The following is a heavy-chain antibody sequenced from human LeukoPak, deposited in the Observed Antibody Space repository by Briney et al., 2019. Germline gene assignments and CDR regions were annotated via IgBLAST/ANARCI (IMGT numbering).Heavy chain of an antibody. V-gene: IGHV1-2*02. J-gene: IGHJ5*02. D-gene: IGHD6-6*01. CDR3: ARVAYSSSAVHWFDP. Sequence: ASVKVSCKTSGYTFTDYFVRWVRQARGQGLEYLGWINPHSGAANYAPKFQGRVTMTSDTSISTAYMELSRLRSDDTAVYYCARVAYSSSAVHWFDPWGQGTQVTVFS. CDR2: INPHSGAA. CDR1: GYTFTDYF.